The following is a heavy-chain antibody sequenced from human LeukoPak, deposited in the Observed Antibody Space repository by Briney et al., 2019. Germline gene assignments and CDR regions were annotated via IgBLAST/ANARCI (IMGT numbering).Heavy chain of an antibody. V-gene: IGHV1-69*13. CDR2: IIPIFGTA. D-gene: IGHD3-22*01. J-gene: IGHJ4*02. Sequence: GASVKVSCKASGGTFSSYAISWVRQAPGQGLEWMGGIIPIFGTASYAQKFQGRVTITADESTSTAYMELSSLRSEDTAVYYCCYDSSGYISHDYWGQGTLVTVSS. CDR3: CYDSSGYISHDY. CDR1: GGTFSSYA.